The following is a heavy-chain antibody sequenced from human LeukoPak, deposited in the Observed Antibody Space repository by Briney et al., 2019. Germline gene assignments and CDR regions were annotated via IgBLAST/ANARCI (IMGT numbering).Heavy chain of an antibody. CDR1: GFTFSNYG. CDR3: AKDVGIAAAGTIDY. CDR2: ISYDGSNK. D-gene: IGHD6-13*01. Sequence: PGRSLRLSCAASGFTFSNYGMHWVRQAPGKGLEWVAVISYDGSNKYYADSVKGRFTISRDNSKNTLYLQMNSLRAEDTAVYYCAKDVGIAAAGTIDYWGQGTLVTVSS. J-gene: IGHJ4*02. V-gene: IGHV3-30*18.